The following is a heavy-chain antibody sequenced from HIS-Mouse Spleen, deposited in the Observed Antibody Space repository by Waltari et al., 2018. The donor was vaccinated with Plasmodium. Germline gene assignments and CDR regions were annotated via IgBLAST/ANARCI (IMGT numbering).Heavy chain of an antibody. D-gene: IGHD7-27*01. CDR2: SNHSGST. V-gene: IGHV4-34*01. Sequence: QVQLQQWGAGLLKPSETLSLTCAVYGGSFSGYYWSWIRQPPGKGLEWIGESNHSGSTNYNTSLKSRVTISVDTSKNQFSLKLSSVTAADTAVYYCARVIPLGIPHFDYWGQGTLVTVSS. CDR1: GGSFSGYY. J-gene: IGHJ4*02. CDR3: ARVIPLGIPHFDY.